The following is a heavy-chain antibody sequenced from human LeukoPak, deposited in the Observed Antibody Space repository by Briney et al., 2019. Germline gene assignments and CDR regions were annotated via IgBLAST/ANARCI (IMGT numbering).Heavy chain of an antibody. CDR2: IDWDDAK. J-gene: IGHJ4*02. Sequence: SGPALVKPTQTLTLTCTFSGFSLSTTGGSVSWIRQPPGKALEWLARIDWDDAKFYSTSLKTRLTISKDTSKNQVVLTMTNLDPVDTATYYCARFMTTVSYFDYWGQGTLVTVSS. CDR1: GFSLSTTGGS. D-gene: IGHD4-17*01. CDR3: ARFMTTVSYFDY. V-gene: IGHV2-70*17.